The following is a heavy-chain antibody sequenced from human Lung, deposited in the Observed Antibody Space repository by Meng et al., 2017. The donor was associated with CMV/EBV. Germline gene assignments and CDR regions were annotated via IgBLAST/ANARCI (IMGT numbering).Heavy chain of an antibody. CDR2: IYPRGGCP. V-gene: IGHV1-2*02. CDR1: GYTFADYF. CDR3: AREAETAIDY. Sequence: SVXVSCKASGYTFADYFVHWVRQAPGQGLEWMGRIYPRGGCPNYVQKYQDRVTLTMDTSITTAYLELSGLTSGDTAVYYCAREAETAIDYWGQGTLVTVSS. D-gene: IGHD5-18*01. J-gene: IGHJ4*02.